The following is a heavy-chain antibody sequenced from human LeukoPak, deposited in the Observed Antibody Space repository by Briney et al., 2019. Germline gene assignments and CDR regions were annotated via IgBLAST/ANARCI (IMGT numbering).Heavy chain of an antibody. Sequence: PGGSLRLSCAASGFTFSSYSMNWVRQAPGKGLEWVSSISSSSSYIYYADSVKGRFTISRNNAKNSLYLQMNSLRAEDTAVYYCARYASGSYYNAYWGEGALVTVPS. V-gene: IGHV3-21*01. J-gene: IGHJ4*02. CDR1: GFTFSSYS. CDR2: ISSSSSYI. CDR3: ARYASGSYYNAY. D-gene: IGHD3-10*01.